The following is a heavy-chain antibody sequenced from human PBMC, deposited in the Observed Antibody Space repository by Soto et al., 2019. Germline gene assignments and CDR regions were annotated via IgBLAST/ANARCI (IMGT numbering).Heavy chain of an antibody. J-gene: IGHJ6*02. CDR1: GYRFSSYW. D-gene: IGHD2-8*01. V-gene: IGHV5-51*01. CDR2: IYPGDSDT. Sequence: GESLKISCQGSGYRFSSYWIAWVRQMPGKGLEWMGIIYPGDSDTIYSPSFQGQVTFSVDKSTSTAYLPWSSLKASDTAMYYCARQGSNGAYYYYGMDVWGQGTTVTVSS. CDR3: ARQGSNGAYYYYGMDV.